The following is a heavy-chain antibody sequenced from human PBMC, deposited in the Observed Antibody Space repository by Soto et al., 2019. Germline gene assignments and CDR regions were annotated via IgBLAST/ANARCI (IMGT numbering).Heavy chain of an antibody. J-gene: IGHJ4*02. CDR3: ARGAVAGSLLDY. D-gene: IGHD6-19*01. V-gene: IGHV1-8*01. CDR1: GYTFTSYD. CDR2: MNPNSGKT. Sequence: QVQLVQSGAEVKKPGASVKVSCKASGYTFTSYDINWVRQATGQGLEWMGWMNPNSGKTGYAQKFQGRVTMTRNTSISTADRGLSSLRSEDTAVYYCARGAVAGSLLDYWGQGTLVTVSS.